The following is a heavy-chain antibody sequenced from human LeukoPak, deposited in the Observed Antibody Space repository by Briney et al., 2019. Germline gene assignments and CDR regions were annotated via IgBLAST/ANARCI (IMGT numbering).Heavy chain of an antibody. V-gene: IGHV4-34*01. CDR2: INHSGST. Sequence: SETLSLTCAVYGGSFSGYYWSWIRQPPGKGLEWIGEINHSGSTNYNPSLKSRVTISVDTSKNQFSLKLSSVTAADTAVYYCARMLSGGSGKKTNNWFDPWGQGTLVTVSS. CDR1: GGSFSGYY. D-gene: IGHD3-10*01. CDR3: ARMLSGGSGKKTNNWFDP. J-gene: IGHJ5*02.